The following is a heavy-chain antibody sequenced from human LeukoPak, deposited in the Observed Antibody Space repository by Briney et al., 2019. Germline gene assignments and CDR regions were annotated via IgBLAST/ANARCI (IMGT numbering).Heavy chain of an antibody. CDR2: IHTSGST. CDR3: AREGSMTARPFVSIDY. Sequence: PSETLSLTCTVSGGSISSYYWSWIRQPAGKGLEWIGRIHTSGSTDYNPSLESRVSMSVDTSKNHFSLKLRSVTAADTAVYYCAREGSMTARPFVSIDYWGQGTLVTVSS. V-gene: IGHV4-4*07. CDR1: GGSISSYY. J-gene: IGHJ4*02. D-gene: IGHD6-6*01.